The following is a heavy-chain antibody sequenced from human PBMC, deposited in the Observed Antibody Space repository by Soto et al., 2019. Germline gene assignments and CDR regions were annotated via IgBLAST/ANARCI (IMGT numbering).Heavy chain of an antibody. Sequence: EVQLVESGGGLVQPGGSLRLSCAASGFTFSSYWMHWVRQAPGKGLVWVSRINSDGSSTSYADSVKGRFTISRDNAKNTLYLQMNSLRAEDTAVYYCAREXXXXGYKYYYYYYGMDVWGQGTTVTVSS. D-gene: IGHD5-12*01. V-gene: IGHV3-74*01. CDR3: AREXXXXGYKYYYYYYGMDV. CDR1: GFTFSSYW. CDR2: INSDGSST. J-gene: IGHJ6*02.